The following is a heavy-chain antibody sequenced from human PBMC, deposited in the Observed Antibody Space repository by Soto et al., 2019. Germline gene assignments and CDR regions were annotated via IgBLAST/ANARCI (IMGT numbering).Heavy chain of an antibody. CDR1: GGSISGGTYY. Sequence: TLSLTCTVSGGSISGGTYYWIWIRQHPGTGLEWIGNIYYSGSTYYHPPLRRRVTISVDTSKSQFSLRLSSVTAADTAVYYCARVTFYYNSSGYYRPAYFDQWGQGTLVTVSS. CDR2: IYYSGST. D-gene: IGHD3-22*01. J-gene: IGHJ4*02. V-gene: IGHV4-31*03. CDR3: ARVTFYYNSSGYYRPAYFDQ.